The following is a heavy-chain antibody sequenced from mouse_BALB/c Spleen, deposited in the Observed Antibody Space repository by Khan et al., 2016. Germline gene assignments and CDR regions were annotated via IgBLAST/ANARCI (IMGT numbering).Heavy chain of an antibody. D-gene: IGHD1-2*01. J-gene: IGHJ4*01. CDR3: VKIQYYGRYYAMDY. V-gene: IGHV1-7*01. Sequence: QVQLQQSGAELAKPGASVKMSCKASGYTFTSYWMHWVKQRPGQGLEWIGYINPSTGYTEYNQKFKDKATLTADKSSSTAYMQLSSLTSEDSAVYYCVKIQYYGRYYAMDYWGQGTSVTVSS. CDR2: INPSTGYT. CDR1: GYTFTSYW.